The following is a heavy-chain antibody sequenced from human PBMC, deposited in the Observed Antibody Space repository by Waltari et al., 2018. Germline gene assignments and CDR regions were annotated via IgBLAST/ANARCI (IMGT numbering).Heavy chain of an antibody. V-gene: IGHV3-21*01. J-gene: IGHJ4*02. CDR2: ISSSSSYI. CDR1: GFTFSSYS. Sequence: EVQLVESGGGLVKPGGSLRLSCAASGFTFSSYSMNWVRQAPGKGLEWVSSISSSSSYIYYADSVKGRFTISRDIAKNSLYLQMNSLRAEDTAVYYCARGGLVVVPTTLDYWGQGTLVTVSS. D-gene: IGHD3-22*01. CDR3: ARGGLVVVPTTLDY.